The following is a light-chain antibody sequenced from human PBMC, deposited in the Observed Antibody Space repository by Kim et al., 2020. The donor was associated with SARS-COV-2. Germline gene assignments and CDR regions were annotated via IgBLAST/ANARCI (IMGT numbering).Light chain of an antibody. J-gene: IGKJ1*01. V-gene: IGKV3-15*01. CDR3: QHYNNWPPWT. CDR1: QSVSTK. CDR2: GAS. Sequence: SPGERATLSCRASQSVSTKLAWYQQKPGQAPRVLIYGASTRATGIPARFSGSGSGTEFTLTISSLQSEDFAVYYCQHYNNWPPWTFGQGTKVDIK.